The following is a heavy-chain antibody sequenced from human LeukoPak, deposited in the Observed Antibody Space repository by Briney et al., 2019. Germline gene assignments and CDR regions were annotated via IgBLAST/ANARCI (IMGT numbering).Heavy chain of an antibody. CDR3: ARDRPRAV. Sequence: GGSLRLSCAGSGFTFSNAWLSWVRQTPGKGLEWVGRIRSKTDGGTIDYAAPVKGRFTISRDDSRSVLYLQMNSLRAEDAAVYYCARDRPRAVWGQGTTVTVSS. J-gene: IGHJ6*02. CDR2: IRSKTDGGTI. CDR1: GFTFSNAW. V-gene: IGHV3-15*01.